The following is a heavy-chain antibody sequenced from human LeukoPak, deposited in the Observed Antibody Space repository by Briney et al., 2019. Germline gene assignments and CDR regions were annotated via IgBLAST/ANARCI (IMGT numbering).Heavy chain of an antibody. J-gene: IGHJ6*02. V-gene: IGHV1-2*02. D-gene: IGHD5-12*01. CDR3: ASKGYDYDKDYYYGMDV. CDR1: GYTFTGYY. CDR2: INPNSGGT. Sequence: ASVKVSCKASGYTFTGYYMHWVRQAPGQGLEWMGWINPNSGGTNYAQKFQGRVTMTRDTSISTAYMELSRLRSDDTAVYYCASKGYDYDKDYYYGMDVWGQGTTVTVSS.